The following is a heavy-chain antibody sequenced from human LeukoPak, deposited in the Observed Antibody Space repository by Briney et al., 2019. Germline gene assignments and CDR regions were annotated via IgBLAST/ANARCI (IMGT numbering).Heavy chain of an antibody. Sequence: PSETLSLACTVSGGSISSYYWSWIRQPPGKGLEWIGYIYYSGSTNYNPSLRSRVTISVDTSKNQFSLKLSSVTAADTAVYYCARDLRCSSTSCYTQLGDYGMDVWGQGTTVTVSS. D-gene: IGHD2-2*02. V-gene: IGHV4-59*01. CDR2: IYYSGST. CDR1: GGSISSYY. CDR3: ARDLRCSSTSCYTQLGDYGMDV. J-gene: IGHJ6*02.